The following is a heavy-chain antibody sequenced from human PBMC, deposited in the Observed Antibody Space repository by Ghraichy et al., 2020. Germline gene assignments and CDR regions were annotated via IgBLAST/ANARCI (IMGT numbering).Heavy chain of an antibody. D-gene: IGHD2-2*02. Sequence: GGSLRLSCAASGFTFSSYSMNWVRQAPGKGLEWVSYISSSSSTIYYADSVKGRFTISRDNAKNSLYLQMNSLRDEDTAVYYCARDHVVVVPAAIWWVENGMDVWGQGTTVTVSS. CDR3: ARDHVVVVPAAIWWVENGMDV. CDR2: ISSSSSTI. V-gene: IGHV3-48*02. J-gene: IGHJ6*02. CDR1: GFTFSSYS.